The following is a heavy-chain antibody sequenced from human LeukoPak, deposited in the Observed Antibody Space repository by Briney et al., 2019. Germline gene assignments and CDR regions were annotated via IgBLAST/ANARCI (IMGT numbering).Heavy chain of an antibody. V-gene: IGHV3-30*02. CDR2: IRYDGSNK. D-gene: IGHD6-25*01. J-gene: IGHJ3*02. CDR1: GFTFSSYG. Sequence: GGSLRLSCAASGFTFSSYGMHWVRQAPGKGLEWVAFIRYDGSNKYYADSVKGRFTISRDNSKNTLYLQMNSLRAEDTAVYYCARDFAAAENAFDIWGQGTMVTVSS. CDR3: ARDFAAAENAFDI.